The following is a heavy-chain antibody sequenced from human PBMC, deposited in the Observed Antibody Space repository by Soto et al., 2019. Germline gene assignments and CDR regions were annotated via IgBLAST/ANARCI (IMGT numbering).Heavy chain of an antibody. D-gene: IGHD3-16*01. CDR3: AWRACPDFYYMDV. V-gene: IGHV3-64*01. CDR2: ISSNGVGT. J-gene: IGHJ6*03. CDR1: GFTLSGYA. Sequence: EVQLAVSGGGLAQPRGSLRISWAASGFTLSGYAMDWVRQAPGKGLEYVSGISSNGVGTYYANSVQGRFTISRDNSKNTVYLQMGSLRPEDMAVYYCAWRACPDFYYMDVWGKGTTVTVSS.